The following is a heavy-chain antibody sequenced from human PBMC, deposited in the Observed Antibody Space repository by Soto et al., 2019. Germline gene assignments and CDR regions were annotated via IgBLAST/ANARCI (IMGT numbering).Heavy chain of an antibody. V-gene: IGHV4-34*01. CDR2: INHTGGT. CDR3: ATRITVFGLLVPPFDP. D-gene: IGHD3-3*01. CDR1: GGSVNGYY. J-gene: IGHJ5*02. Sequence: SETLSLTCAVYGGSVNGYYWNWMRQPPGKGLEWIGEINHTGGTHYNPSLKSRVTMSVDTSKNQFSLRLSSVTAADTAIYYCATRITVFGLLVPPFDPWGQGTQVTVSS.